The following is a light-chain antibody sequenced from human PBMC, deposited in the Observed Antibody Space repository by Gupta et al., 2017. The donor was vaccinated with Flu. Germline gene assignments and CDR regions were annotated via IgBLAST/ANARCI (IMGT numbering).Light chain of an antibody. Sequence: QSALTQPRSVSGSPGQSVTIPCPGTSSDVGGYNYVSWYQQPPGKAPKLMIYDVSKRPSGVPDRFSGSKSGNTASLTISGLQAEDEADYYCCSYAGSYSWVFGGGTKLTVL. CDR2: DVS. J-gene: IGLJ3*02. CDR3: CSYAGSYSWV. CDR1: SSDVGGYNY. V-gene: IGLV2-11*01.